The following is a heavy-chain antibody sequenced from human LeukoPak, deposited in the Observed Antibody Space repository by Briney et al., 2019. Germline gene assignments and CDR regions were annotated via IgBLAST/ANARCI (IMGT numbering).Heavy chain of an antibody. J-gene: IGHJ4*01. CDR3: AKDQGSGHGAYTWGTFDY. V-gene: IGHV3-7*03. D-gene: IGHD3-16*01. CDR2: IKQDGNKK. Sequence: RAGGSLRLSCAASGFTFSSYWMSWVRQAPGKGLEWVANIKQDGNKKYYVDSVKGRFTISRDNAENSLFLQMNSLRAEDTAVYYCAKDQGSGHGAYTWGTFDYWGPETLVTVFS. CDR1: GFTFSSYW.